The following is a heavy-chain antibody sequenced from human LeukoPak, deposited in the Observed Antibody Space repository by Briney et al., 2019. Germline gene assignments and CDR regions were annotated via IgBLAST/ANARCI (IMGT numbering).Heavy chain of an antibody. CDR1: GYSFTTYW. CDR3: ARAIVGGTTGTFDI. CDR2: IYPDDSDT. D-gene: IGHD1-26*01. J-gene: IGHJ3*02. Sequence: GESLKISCKGSGYSFTTYWIGWVRQMPGKGLEWMGIIYPDDSDTRYSPSFQGQVTISADKSITTAYLQWSSLKASDTAVYYCARAIVGGTTGTFDIWGQGTTVTVSS. V-gene: IGHV5-51*01.